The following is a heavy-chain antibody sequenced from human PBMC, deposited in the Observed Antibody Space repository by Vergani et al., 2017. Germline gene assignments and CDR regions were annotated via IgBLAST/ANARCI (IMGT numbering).Heavy chain of an antibody. D-gene: IGHD1-26*01. CDR2: IYYSGST. V-gene: IGHV4-59*01. Sequence: QVQLQESGPGLVKPSETLSLTCTVSGGSIRSYYWSWIRQPPGKGLEWIGYIYYSGSTNYNPALKSRVTISVDTPKNQFSLKLSSVTAADTAVYYCARDHGRGWGYFDLWGRGTLVTVCS. J-gene: IGHJ2*01. CDR3: ARDHGRGWGYFDL. CDR1: GGSIRSYY.